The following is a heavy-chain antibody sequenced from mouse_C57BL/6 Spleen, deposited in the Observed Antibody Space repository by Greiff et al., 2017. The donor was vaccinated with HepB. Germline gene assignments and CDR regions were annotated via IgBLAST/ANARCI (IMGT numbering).Heavy chain of an antibody. V-gene: IGHV1-81*01. CDR1: GYTFTSYG. D-gene: IGHD1-1*01. J-gene: IGHJ4*01. Sequence: QVQLQQSGAELARPGASVKLSCKASGYTFTSYGISWVKQRTGQGLEWIGEIYPRSGNTYYNEKFKGKATLTADKSSSTAYMELRSLTSEDSAVYFCAISGSSRYYYAMDYWGQGTSVTVSS. CDR3: AISGSSRYYYAMDY. CDR2: IYPRSGNT.